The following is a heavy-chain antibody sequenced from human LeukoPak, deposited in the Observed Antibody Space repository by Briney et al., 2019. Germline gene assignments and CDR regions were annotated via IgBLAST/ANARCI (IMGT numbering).Heavy chain of an antibody. V-gene: IGHV5-51*01. D-gene: IGHD6-19*01. CDR3: ARVAGYSSGWSGGWFDP. Sequence: GESLKISFKGSGYRFTSYWIGCVRQMPGKGLEWMGIIYPGDSDTRYSPSFQGQVTISADKSISTAYLQWSSLKASDTAMYYCARVAGYSSGWSGGWFDPWGQGTLVTVSS. J-gene: IGHJ5*02. CDR1: GYRFTSYW. CDR2: IYPGDSDT.